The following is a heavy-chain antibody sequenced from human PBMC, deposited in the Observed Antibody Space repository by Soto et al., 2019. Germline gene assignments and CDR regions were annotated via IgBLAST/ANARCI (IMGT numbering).Heavy chain of an antibody. CDR3: ARGNGRIFDC. V-gene: IGHV4-34*01. J-gene: IGHJ4*02. D-gene: IGHD2-15*01. CDR1: GGSFSGYY. CDR2: INRSGST. Sequence: QVQLQQWGAGLLKPSETLSLTCAVYGGSFSGYYWNWIRQPPGKGLEWMGEINRSGSTNYNPSLMGRVTISVDTSKNQSSLKLRSVTAADTAVYSCARGNGRIFDCCGQGTLVTVSS.